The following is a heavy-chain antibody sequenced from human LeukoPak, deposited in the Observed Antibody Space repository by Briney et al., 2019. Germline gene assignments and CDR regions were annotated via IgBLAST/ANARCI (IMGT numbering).Heavy chain of an antibody. V-gene: IGHV4-59*08. J-gene: IGHJ4*02. CDR2: IYYSGST. Sequence: SETLSLTCTVSGGSISSYFWSWIRQPPGKGLEWIGYIYYSGSTDYNPSLKSRVTISVDTSKNQFSLKLSSVTAADTAVYYCARGGNYGDYDGYFDYWGQGTLVTVSS. D-gene: IGHD4-17*01. CDR3: ARGGNYGDYDGYFDY. CDR1: GGSISSYF.